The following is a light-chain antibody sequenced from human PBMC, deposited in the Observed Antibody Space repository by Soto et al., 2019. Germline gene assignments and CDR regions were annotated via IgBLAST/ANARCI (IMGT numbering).Light chain of an antibody. CDR3: QQYHNYWT. V-gene: IGKV1-5*03. Sequence: DIPMTQSPSTLSASVGDRVTITCRASQSISSWLAWYQQKPGKAPKLLIYKTSTLESGVPSRFSDSGSGTEFTLTISSLQPDDFATYYCQQYHNYWTFGQGTKVEIK. CDR1: QSISSW. J-gene: IGKJ1*01. CDR2: KTS.